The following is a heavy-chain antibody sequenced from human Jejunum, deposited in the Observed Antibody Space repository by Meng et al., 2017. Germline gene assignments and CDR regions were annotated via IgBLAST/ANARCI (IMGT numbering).Heavy chain of an antibody. V-gene: IGHV4-61*01. CDR2: IYYGGTT. D-gene: IGHD5-18*01. CDR1: GGSVGGGSCY. CDR3: ARGSRGYSYG. Sequence: LQGSGPALERPSKTLSLTCAVSGGSVGGGSCYWSWIRQHPGKGLEWIGYIYYGGTTNYNPSLKSRVTISADTSKNQFSLKLSSVTAADTAVYYCARGSRGYSYGWGQGTLVTVSS. J-gene: IGHJ4*02.